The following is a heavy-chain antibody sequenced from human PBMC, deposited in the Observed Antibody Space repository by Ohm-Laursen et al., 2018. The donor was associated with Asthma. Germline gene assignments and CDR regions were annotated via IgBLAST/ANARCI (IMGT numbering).Heavy chain of an antibody. V-gene: IGHV3-53*01. D-gene: IGHD4-17*01. CDR1: GFTVSSNY. CDR2: IYSGGST. CDR3: ARARYGDYGFDY. J-gene: IGHJ4*02. Sequence: SLRLSCAASGFTVSSNYMSWVRQAPGKGLEWVSVIYSGGSTYYADSVKGRFTISRDNSKNTLYLQMNSLRAEDTAVYYCARARYGDYGFDYWGQGTLVTVSS.